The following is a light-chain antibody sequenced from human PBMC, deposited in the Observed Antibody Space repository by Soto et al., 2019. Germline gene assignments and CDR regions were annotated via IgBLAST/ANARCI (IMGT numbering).Light chain of an antibody. J-gene: IGKJ3*01. V-gene: IGKV3-20*01. Sequence: EIVLTQSPGTLSLSPGERATLSCRASQSVSSSYLAWYQQKPGQAPRLLIYATSDRATGIPDRFSASGSGTDFTLTISRLEPEDFAVYYCQHYGTSALFGPGTKVHIK. CDR3: QHYGTSAL. CDR1: QSVSSSY. CDR2: ATS.